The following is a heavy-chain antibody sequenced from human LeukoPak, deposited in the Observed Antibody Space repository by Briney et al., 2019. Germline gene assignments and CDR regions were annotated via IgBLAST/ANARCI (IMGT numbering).Heavy chain of an antibody. J-gene: IGHJ1*01. CDR1: GYTFTGYY. Sequence: GASVKVSCKASGYTFTGYYMHWVRQAPGQGLEWMGWINPNSGGTNYAQKFQGGVTMTRDTSISTAYMELSRLRSDDTAVYYCARAGNDYGDRYFQHWGQGTLVTVSS. V-gene: IGHV1-2*02. D-gene: IGHD4-17*01. CDR2: INPNSGGT. CDR3: ARAGNDYGDRYFQH.